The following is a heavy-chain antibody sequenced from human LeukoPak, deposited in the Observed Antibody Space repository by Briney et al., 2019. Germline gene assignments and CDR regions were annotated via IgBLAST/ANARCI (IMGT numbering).Heavy chain of an antibody. J-gene: IGHJ4*02. CDR2: IYPGDSGT. CDR1: GYSFTSYW. CDR3: ARTNVDTDMIGAYYFDY. D-gene: IGHD5-18*01. Sequence: GESLKISCKGSGYSFTSYWIGWVRQMPGKGLEWMGIIYPGDSGTRYSPSFQGQVTISADKSISTAYLQWSSLKASDTAMYYCARTNVDTDMIGAYYFDYWGQGTLVTVS. V-gene: IGHV5-51*01.